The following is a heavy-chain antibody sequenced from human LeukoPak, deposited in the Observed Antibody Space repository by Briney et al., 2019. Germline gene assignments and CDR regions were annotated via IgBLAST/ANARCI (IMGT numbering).Heavy chain of an antibody. CDR1: GFTVSSNY. V-gene: IGHV3-66*02. J-gene: IGHJ4*02. D-gene: IGHD6-13*01. Sequence: GGSLRLSCAASGFTVSSNYMSWVRQAPGKGLEWVSVIYSGGSTYYADSVKGRFTISRDNSKNTLYLHMNSLRPEDTAAYYCARAGSSWYPLDYWGRGTLVTVSS. CDR3: ARAGSSWYPLDY. CDR2: IYSGGST.